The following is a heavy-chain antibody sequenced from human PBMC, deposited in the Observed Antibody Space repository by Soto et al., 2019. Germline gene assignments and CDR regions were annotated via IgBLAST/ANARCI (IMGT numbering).Heavy chain of an antibody. CDR3: TTDRASPLYPTYYYDSSGYYTGDY. D-gene: IGHD3-22*01. V-gene: IGHV3-15*07. Sequence: GGSLRLSCAASGFTFSNAWMNWVRQAPGKGLEWVGRIKSKTDGGTTDYAAPVKGRFTISRDDSKNTLYLQMNSLKTEDTAVYYCTTDRASPLYPTYYYDSSGYYTGDYWGQGTLVTVSS. CDR2: IKSKTDGGTT. J-gene: IGHJ4*02. CDR1: GFTFSNAW.